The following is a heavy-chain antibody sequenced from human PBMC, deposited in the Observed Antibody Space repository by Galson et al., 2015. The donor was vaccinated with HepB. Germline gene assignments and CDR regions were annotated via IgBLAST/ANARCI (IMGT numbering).Heavy chain of an antibody. CDR1: GFSLSTSGVG. J-gene: IGHJ5*02. Sequence: PALVKPTQTLTLTCTFSGFSLSTSGVGVGWIRQPPGKALEWLALIYWDDDKRYSPSLKSRLTITKDTSKNQVVLTMTNMDPVDTATYYCAHSWMDSSSWYFAPWGQGTLVTVSS. V-gene: IGHV2-5*02. D-gene: IGHD6-13*01. CDR3: AHSWMDSSSWYFAP. CDR2: IYWDDDK.